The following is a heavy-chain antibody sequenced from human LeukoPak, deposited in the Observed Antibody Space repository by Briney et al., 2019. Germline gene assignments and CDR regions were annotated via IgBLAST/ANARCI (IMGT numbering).Heavy chain of an antibody. CDR1: GFSLSTSGVG. D-gene: IGHD3-10*01. Sequence: SGPTLVNPTQTLTLTRTFSGFSLSTSGVGVGWIRQPPGKALEWLALIYWDDDKRYSPSLKSRLTITKDTSKNQVVLTMTNMDPVDTATYYCARIWFGELFGGAFDIWGQGTMVTVSS. V-gene: IGHV2-5*02. CDR3: ARIWFGELFGGAFDI. CDR2: IYWDDDK. J-gene: IGHJ3*02.